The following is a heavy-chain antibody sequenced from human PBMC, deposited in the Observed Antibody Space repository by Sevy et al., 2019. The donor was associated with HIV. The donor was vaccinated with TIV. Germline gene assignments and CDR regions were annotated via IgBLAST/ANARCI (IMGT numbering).Heavy chain of an antibody. CDR3: AKDRYGDRHFDY. V-gene: IGHV3-23*01. J-gene: IGHJ4*02. D-gene: IGHD4-17*01. CDR1: GFTFSSYA. CDR2: ISGSGGST. Sequence: GGCLRLSCAASGFTFSSYAMSWVRQAPGKGLEWVSAISGSGGSTYYADSVKGRFTISRDNSKNTLYLQMNSLRAEDTAVYYCAKDRYGDRHFDYWGQGTLVTVSS.